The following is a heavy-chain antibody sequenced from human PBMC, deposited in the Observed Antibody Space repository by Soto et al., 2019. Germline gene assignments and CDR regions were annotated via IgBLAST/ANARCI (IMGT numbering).Heavy chain of an antibody. V-gene: IGHV1-24*01. CDR3: ATSRYDFWSGYYSGWFDP. J-gene: IGHJ5*02. CDR2: FDPEDGET. Sequence: ASVKVSCKVSGYTLTELSMHWVRQAPGKGLEWMGGFDPEDGETIYAQKFQGRVTMTEDTSTDTAYMELSSLRSEDTAVYYCATSRYDFWSGYYSGWFDPWGQGTLVTVSS. CDR1: GYTLTELS. D-gene: IGHD3-3*01.